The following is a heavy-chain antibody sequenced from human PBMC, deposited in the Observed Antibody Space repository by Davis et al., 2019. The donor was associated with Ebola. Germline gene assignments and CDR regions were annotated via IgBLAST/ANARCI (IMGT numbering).Heavy chain of an antibody. J-gene: IGHJ4*02. V-gene: IGHV3-21*01. CDR1: GFTFSSYS. CDR2: ISSSSSYI. D-gene: IGHD6-19*01. CDR3: ARDQWLVSGDDY. Sequence: PGGSLRLSCAASGFTFSSYSMNWVRQAPGKGLEWVSSISSSSSYIYYADSVKGRFTISRDNAKNSLYLQMNSLRAEDTAVYYCARDQWLVSGDDYWGQGTLVTVSS.